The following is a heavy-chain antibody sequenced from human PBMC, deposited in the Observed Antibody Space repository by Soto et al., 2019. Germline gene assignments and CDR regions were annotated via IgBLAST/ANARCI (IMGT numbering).Heavy chain of an antibody. CDR2: ISGSGGST. J-gene: IGHJ4*02. CDR3: AKGDGSGSYFSPNASRKKAIDY. D-gene: IGHD3-10*01. V-gene: IGHV3-23*01. CDR1: GFTFSSYA. Sequence: EVQLLESGGGLVQPGGSLRLSCAASGFTFSSYAMSWVRQAPGKGLEWVSAISGSGGSTYYADSVKGRFTISRDNSKNTLYLQMNSLRAEDTAVYYCAKGDGSGSYFSPNASRKKAIDYWGQGTLVTVSS.